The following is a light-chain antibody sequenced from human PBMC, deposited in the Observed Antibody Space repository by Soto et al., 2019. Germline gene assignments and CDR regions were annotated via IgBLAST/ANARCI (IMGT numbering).Light chain of an antibody. CDR3: QHYSTSLPYT. CDR2: GSS. Sequence: EIVLTQSPGTLSLSPGERATLSCRASQSVSSIYLAWYQQKPGQAPRLLIYGSSSRATGIPDRFSGSGSGTDFTLTISRLEPEDFAVYYCQHYSTSLPYTFGQGTKLEIK. J-gene: IGKJ2*01. V-gene: IGKV3-20*01. CDR1: QSVSSIY.